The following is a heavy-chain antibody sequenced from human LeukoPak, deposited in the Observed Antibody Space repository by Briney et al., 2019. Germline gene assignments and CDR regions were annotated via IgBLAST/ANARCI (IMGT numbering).Heavy chain of an antibody. CDR1: GFTFSSYA. CDR3: AKGIKSFGY. V-gene: IGHV3-23*01. Sequence: GGSLRLSCAASGFTFSSYAMSWVRQAPGKGLEWVSTISASGGSTYYADSVNGRFTISRDNSKNTLYLQMNSLRAADTAVYYCAKGIKSFGYWGQGPLVTVSS. D-gene: IGHD3-10*01. CDR2: ISASGGST. J-gene: IGHJ4*02.